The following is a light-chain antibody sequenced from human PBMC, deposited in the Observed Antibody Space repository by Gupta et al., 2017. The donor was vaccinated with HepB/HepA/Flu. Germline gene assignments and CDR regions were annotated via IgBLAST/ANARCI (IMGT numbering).Light chain of an antibody. Sequence: EIVLTQSPATLSLSPGERATLSCRASQSVSSYLAWYQQKPGQAPRLLIYDASNRATGIPARFSGSGCGKDLTLTISSREQEDFAVYYCQQRSNWPMFTFGRGTKVDIK. J-gene: IGKJ3*01. V-gene: IGKV3-11*01. CDR1: QSVSSY. CDR2: DAS. CDR3: QQRSNWPMFT.